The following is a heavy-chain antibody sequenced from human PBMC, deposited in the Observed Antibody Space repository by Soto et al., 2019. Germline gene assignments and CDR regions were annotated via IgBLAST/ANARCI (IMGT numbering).Heavy chain of an antibody. CDR3: ARLPKGSLVTA. CDR1: GFRFSDHS. V-gene: IGHV3-48*02. CDR2: ISSNSATT. J-gene: IGHJ4*02. D-gene: IGHD2-21*02. Sequence: LRLSCVGSGFRFSDHSMNWVRQAPGKGLQWISYISSNSATTYYADSVKGRFTVSRDNAKNALFLQMSSLRDDDTATYYCARLPKGSLVTAWGQGARVTVSS.